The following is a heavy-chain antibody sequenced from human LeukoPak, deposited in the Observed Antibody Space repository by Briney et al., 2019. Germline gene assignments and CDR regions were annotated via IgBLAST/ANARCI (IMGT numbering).Heavy chain of an antibody. CDR3: ARERAVTTYYYFDY. CDR1: GGSISSYY. Sequence: PSETLSLTCTVSGGSISSYYWSWIRQPPGKGLEWIGYIYYSGSTNYNPSLKSRVAISVDTSKNQFSLKLSSVTAADTAVYYCARERAVTTYYYFDYWGQGTLVTASS. CDR2: IYYSGST. J-gene: IGHJ4*02. V-gene: IGHV4-59*01. D-gene: IGHD4-17*01.